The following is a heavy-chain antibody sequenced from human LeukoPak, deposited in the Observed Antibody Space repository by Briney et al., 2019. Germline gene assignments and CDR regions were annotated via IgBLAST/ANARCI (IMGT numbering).Heavy chain of an antibody. CDR2: ISAYNGNT. CDR1: GYTFTSYG. J-gene: IGHJ3*02. CDR3: ARDSDYDFWSGYLFAFDI. D-gene: IGHD3-3*01. Sequence: GASVKVSCKASGYTFTSYGISWVRQAPGQGLEWMGWISAYNGNTNYAQKLQGRVTMTTDTSTSTAYMELRSLRSDDTAVYYCARDSDYDFWSGYLFAFDIWGQGTMVTVSS. V-gene: IGHV1-18*01.